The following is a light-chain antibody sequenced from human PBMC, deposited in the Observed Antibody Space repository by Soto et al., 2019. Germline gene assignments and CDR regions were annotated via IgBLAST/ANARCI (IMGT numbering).Light chain of an antibody. CDR3: QHHNSYSQT. CDR1: QSIRYY. CDR2: CAS. Sequence: DIQLTQSPPTLSASVGDRVTITCRASQSIRYYLAWYQQMPGKAPKLLIYCASSLQSGVPSRFSRSGSGTEFTLTISSLQPDDFETYFCQHHNSYSQTFGQGTKVEIK. V-gene: IGKV1-5*01. J-gene: IGKJ1*01.